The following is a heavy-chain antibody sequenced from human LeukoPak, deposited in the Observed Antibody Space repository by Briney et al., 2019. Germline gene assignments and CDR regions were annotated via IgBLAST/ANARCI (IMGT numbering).Heavy chain of an antibody. Sequence: PSETLSLTCNVSGGSISGYHWSWIRRPPGKGLEWLGYIYYSGSSNYNPSLKSRVTISVDTSKNQFSLKLSSVTAADTAVYYCARRGSITIFGVVTDYYYYMDVWGKGTTVTVSS. J-gene: IGHJ6*03. D-gene: IGHD3-3*01. CDR2: IYYSGSS. V-gene: IGHV4-59*12. CDR1: GGSISGYH. CDR3: ARRGSITIFGVVTDYYYYMDV.